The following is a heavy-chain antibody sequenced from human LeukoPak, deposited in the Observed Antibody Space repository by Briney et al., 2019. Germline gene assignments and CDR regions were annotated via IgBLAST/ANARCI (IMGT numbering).Heavy chain of an antibody. CDR3: ARHSRPAYTGYENAFDI. CDR1: GDSISSSSYC. D-gene: IGHD5-12*01. V-gene: IGHV4-39*01. J-gene: IGHJ3*02. CDR2: IYNSANI. Sequence: SETLSLTCTVSGDSISSSSYCWDWIPQPPGKGLEWIENIYNSANIHYNPSLKTRITMSVDTSKNQFSLKLNSVTAADTGIYYCARHSRPAYTGYENAFDIWGQGTMVTVSS.